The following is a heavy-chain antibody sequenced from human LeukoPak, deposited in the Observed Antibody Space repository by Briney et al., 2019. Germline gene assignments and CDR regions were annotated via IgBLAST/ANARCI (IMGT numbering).Heavy chain of an antibody. J-gene: IGHJ5*02. Sequence: PGRSLRLSCEASGLTFSSDPMHWVRQAPGKGLEWVATISSNGRNQYYADSVKGRFTISRDNSKNTLYLQMNSLRAEDTAVYYCARSGRIHWFDPWGQGTLVTVSS. CDR1: GLTFSSDP. D-gene: IGHD2-15*01. CDR2: ISSNGRNQ. CDR3: ARSGRIHWFDP. V-gene: IGHV3-30*04.